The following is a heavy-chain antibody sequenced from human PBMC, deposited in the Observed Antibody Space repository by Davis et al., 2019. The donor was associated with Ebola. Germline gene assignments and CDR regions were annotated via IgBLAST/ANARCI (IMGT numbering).Heavy chain of an antibody. CDR1: GFTFDDYT. D-gene: IGHD1-1*01. CDR2: IDWDGDST. V-gene: IGHV3-43*01. CDR3: AKDLSTRTTLYYYGMDG. J-gene: IGHJ6*02. Sequence: GESLKISCAASGFTFDDYTMHWVRQAPGKGLQRVSLIDWDGDSTYYADSVKGRFTISRDNNKNSLYLQMNSLRTEDTALYYCAKDLSTRTTLYYYGMDGWGQGTTVTVSS.